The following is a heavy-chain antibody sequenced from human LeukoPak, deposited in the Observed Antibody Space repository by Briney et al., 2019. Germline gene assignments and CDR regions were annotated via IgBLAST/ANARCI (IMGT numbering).Heavy chain of an antibody. Sequence: SETLSLTCTVSGGSISSYYWSWIRQPPGKGLEWIGYIYYSGSTSYNPSLKSRVTISVDTSKNQFSLKLSSVTAADTAVYYCAGTYYYDSSPTYWGQGTLVTVSS. CDR1: GGSISSYY. CDR3: AGTYYYDSSPTY. J-gene: IGHJ4*02. V-gene: IGHV4-59*08. D-gene: IGHD3-22*01. CDR2: IYYSGST.